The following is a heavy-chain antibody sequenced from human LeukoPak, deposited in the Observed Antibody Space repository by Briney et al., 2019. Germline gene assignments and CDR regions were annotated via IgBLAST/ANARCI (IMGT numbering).Heavy chain of an antibody. D-gene: IGHD6-19*01. CDR3: ARDRLRGWSPHFDY. V-gene: IGHV1-18*01. Sequence: ASVKVSCKASGYTFTSYGISRVRQAPGQGLEWMGWISAYNGNTNYAQKLQGRVTMTTDTSTSTAYMELRSLRSDDTAVYYCARDRLRGWSPHFDYWGQGTLVTVSS. CDR1: GYTFTSYG. J-gene: IGHJ4*02. CDR2: ISAYNGNT.